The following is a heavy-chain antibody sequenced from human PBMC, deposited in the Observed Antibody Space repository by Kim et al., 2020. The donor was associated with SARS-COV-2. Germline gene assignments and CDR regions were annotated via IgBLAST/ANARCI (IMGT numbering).Heavy chain of an antibody. CDR1: GFTFSSSW. CDR2: MDSDGSVI. D-gene: IGHD1-26*01. J-gene: IGHJ4*02. Sequence: GGSLRLSCAASGFTFSSSWMHWVRQAPGEGLMWVSRMDSDGSVINYADSVKGRFTVSRDNAKNTLYLQMNSLRVEDTALYYCATAGNVRFDHWGQGTLVT. CDR3: ATAGNVRFDH. V-gene: IGHV3-74*01.